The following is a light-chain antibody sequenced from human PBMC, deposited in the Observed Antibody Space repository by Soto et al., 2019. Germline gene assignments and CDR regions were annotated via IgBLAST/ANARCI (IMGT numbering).Light chain of an antibody. CDR3: QQSYVMPRT. Sequence: DIQMTQSPSSLSASIGDRVTITCRASQNINMYLNWYQQTPGKAPRLLMFGASSLKSGVPSWFSGSGSGTDFTLTISSLQPEDFATYYCQQSYVMPRTFGQGTKVEVK. CDR1: QNINMY. V-gene: IGKV1-39*01. J-gene: IGKJ1*01. CDR2: GAS.